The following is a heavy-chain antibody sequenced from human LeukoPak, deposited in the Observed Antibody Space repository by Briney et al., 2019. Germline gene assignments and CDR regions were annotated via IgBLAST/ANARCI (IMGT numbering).Heavy chain of an antibody. D-gene: IGHD3-10*01. CDR2: IYYSGST. CDR1: GGSISSSSYY. CDR3: ARGLLYYMDV. V-gene: IGHV4-39*07. Sequence: SETLSLTCTVSGGSISSSSYYWGWIRQPPGKGLEWIGSIYYSGSTYYNPSLKSRVTISVDTSKNQFSLKLSSVTAADTAVYYCARGLLYYMDVWGKGTTVTVSS. J-gene: IGHJ6*03.